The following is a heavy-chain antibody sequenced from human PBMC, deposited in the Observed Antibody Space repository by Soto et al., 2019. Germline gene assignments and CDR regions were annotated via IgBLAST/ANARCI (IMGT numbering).Heavy chain of an antibody. D-gene: IGHD6-6*01. Sequence: EVQLLESGGGLVQPGGSLRLSCAASGFTFSSYAMSWVRQAPGKGLEWVSAISGSGGSTYYADSVKGRFTISRDNSKNTLYLQMNSLRAEDTAVYYCAKDLRSIAARVGWFDPWGQGTLVTVSS. CDR3: AKDLRSIAARVGWFDP. CDR1: GFTFSSYA. J-gene: IGHJ5*02. CDR2: ISGSGGST. V-gene: IGHV3-23*01.